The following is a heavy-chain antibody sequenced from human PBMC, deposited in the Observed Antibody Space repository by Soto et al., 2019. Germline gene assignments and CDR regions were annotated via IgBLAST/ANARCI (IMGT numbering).Heavy chain of an antibody. J-gene: IGHJ4*02. V-gene: IGHV3-33*01. CDR1: GFTFSSYG. Sequence: GGSLRLSCAASGFTFSSYGMHWVRQAPGKGLEWVAVIWYDGSNKYYADSVKGQFTISRDNFKNTLYLQMNSLRAEDTAVYFCAVGYGTNGVCYSPSNFDYWGQGTLVTVSS. D-gene: IGHD2-8*01. CDR3: AVGYGTNGVCYSPSNFDY. CDR2: IWYDGSNK.